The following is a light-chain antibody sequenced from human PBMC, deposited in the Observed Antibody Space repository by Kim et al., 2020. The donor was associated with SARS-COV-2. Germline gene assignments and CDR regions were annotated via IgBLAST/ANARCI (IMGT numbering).Light chain of an antibody. CDR2: DAS. J-gene: IGKJ4*01. V-gene: IGKV3-11*01. Sequence: EIVLTQSPATLSLSPGQRATLSCRASQNIITHLVSYQHKPGQSPRLLMYDASKRATGIPARFSGTGSETDFTLTISSLEPEDSAVYYCQHRFNWPLTFGGGTKVDIK. CDR1: QNIITH. CDR3: QHRFNWPLT.